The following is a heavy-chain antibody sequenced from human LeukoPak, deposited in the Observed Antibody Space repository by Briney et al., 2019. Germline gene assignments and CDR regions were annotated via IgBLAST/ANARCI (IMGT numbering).Heavy chain of an antibody. V-gene: IGHV4-59*08. D-gene: IGHD1-26*01. CDR2: IYYSGST. CDR3: ARLGSWFDP. J-gene: IGHJ5*02. Sequence: SETLSLTCTVSGGSIRSYYWSGIRQPPGKGLEWIGYIYYSGSTNYNPSLKSRVTISVDTSKNQFSLKLSSVTAADTAVYYCARLGSWFDPWGQGTLVTVSA. CDR1: GGSIRSYY.